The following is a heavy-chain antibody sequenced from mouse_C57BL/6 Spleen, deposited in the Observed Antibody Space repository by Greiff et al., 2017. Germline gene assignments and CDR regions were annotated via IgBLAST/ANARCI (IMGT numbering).Heavy chain of an antibody. CDR1: GFNIKDYY. V-gene: IGHV14-1*01. Sequence: SGAELVRPGASVKLSCTASGFNIKDYYMHWVKQRPEQGLEWIGRIDPEDGDTEYAPKFQGKATMTADTSSNTAYLQLSSLTAEDTAVYYWTTFLTKVVATRGYGDGWGTGTTVTVAS. D-gene: IGHD1-1*01. CDR2: IDPEDGDT. J-gene: IGHJ1*03. CDR3: TTFLTKVVATRGYGDG.